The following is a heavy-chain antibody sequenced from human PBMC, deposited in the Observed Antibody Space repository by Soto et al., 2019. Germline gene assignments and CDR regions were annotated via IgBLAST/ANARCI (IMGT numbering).Heavy chain of an antibody. V-gene: IGHV3-23*01. Sequence: GGSLRLSCAASGFTFSSYAMSWVRQAPGKGLEWVSAISGSGGSTYYADSVKGRFTISRDNSKNTLYLQMNSLRAEDTAVYYCAKAYGSGGVGYYMDVWGKGTTVTVSS. CDR3: AKAYGSGGVGYYMDV. D-gene: IGHD3-10*01. CDR1: GFTFSSYA. J-gene: IGHJ6*03. CDR2: ISGSGGST.